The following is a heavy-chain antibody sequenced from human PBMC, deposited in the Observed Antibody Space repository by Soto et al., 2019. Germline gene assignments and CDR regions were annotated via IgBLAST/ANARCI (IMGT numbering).Heavy chain of an antibody. D-gene: IGHD1-1*01. CDR2: IFSVNDR. V-gene: IGHV2-26*01. Sequence: QVTLKEAGPVLVKPTETLTLTCTVPGFSLTTGRMGVSWIRQSPGKALEWLAHIFSVNDRSYTTSMQGRVTISNDSSGRQVVLSMTTMDPVDSGTYSCVRVNAGSYLFYYVMDVWGQGTPVTVSS. J-gene: IGHJ6*02. CDR3: VRVNAGSYLFYYVMDV. CDR1: GFSLTTGRMG.